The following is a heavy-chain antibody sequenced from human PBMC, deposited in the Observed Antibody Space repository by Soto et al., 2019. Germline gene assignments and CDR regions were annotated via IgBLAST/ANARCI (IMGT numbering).Heavy chain of an antibody. D-gene: IGHD4-17*01. V-gene: IGHV1-3*01. CDR1: GYTFTSYA. Sequence: ASVKVSCKASGYTFTSYAMHWVRQAPGQRLEWMGWINAGNGNTKYSQKSQGRVTITRDTSASTAYMELSSLRSEDTAVYYCARERFAYGDEPSHFDYWGQGTLVTVSS. J-gene: IGHJ4*02. CDR3: ARERFAYGDEPSHFDY. CDR2: INAGNGNT.